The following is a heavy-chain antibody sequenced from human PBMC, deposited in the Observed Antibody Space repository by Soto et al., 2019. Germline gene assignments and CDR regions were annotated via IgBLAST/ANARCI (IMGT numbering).Heavy chain of an antibody. CDR2: IYYSGST. CDR3: ARAYDSSKSFDQ. Sequence: SETLSLTCTVSGGSISSHYWSWIRQPPGKGLEWIGYIYYSGSTKYKPSLKSRVTISVDTPKNQVSLKLSSVTAADTAVYYCARAYDSSKSFDQWGQGILVTVSS. V-gene: IGHV4-59*11. J-gene: IGHJ4*02. CDR1: GGSISSHY. D-gene: IGHD3-22*01.